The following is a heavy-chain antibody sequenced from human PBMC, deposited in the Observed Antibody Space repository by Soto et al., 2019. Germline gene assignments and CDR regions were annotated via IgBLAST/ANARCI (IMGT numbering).Heavy chain of an antibody. CDR2: ISYDGSNK. J-gene: IGHJ6*02. D-gene: IGHD2-21*01. Sequence: GGSLRLSCAASGFTFSSYAMHWVRQAPGKGLEWVAVISYDGSNKYYADSVKGRFTISRDNSKNTLYLQMNSLRAEDTAVYYCARDFFPWSDLFTAHYYYYGMDVWGQGTTVTVSS. CDR1: GFTFSSYA. V-gene: IGHV3-30-3*01. CDR3: ARDFFPWSDLFTAHYYYYGMDV.